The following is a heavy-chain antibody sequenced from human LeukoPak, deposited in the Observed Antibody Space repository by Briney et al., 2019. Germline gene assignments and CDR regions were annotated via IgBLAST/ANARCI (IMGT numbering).Heavy chain of an antibody. CDR1: GGSISNNNYS. CDR3: VRQWFF. D-gene: IGHD3-22*01. J-gene: IGHJ4*02. CDR2: IAYSGTT. Sequence: SETLSLTCTVSGGSISNNNYSWGWIRQPPGKGLEWVGSIAYSGTTCYNPSLKSRVAISVDTSKNQFSLKLTSVTAADTAIYYCVRQWFFWGQGTLVTVSS. V-gene: IGHV4-39*01.